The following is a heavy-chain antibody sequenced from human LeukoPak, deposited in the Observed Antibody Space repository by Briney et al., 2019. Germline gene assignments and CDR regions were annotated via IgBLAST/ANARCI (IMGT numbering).Heavy chain of an antibody. D-gene: IGHD3-22*01. J-gene: IGHJ4*02. CDR1: GFTLRRYT. CDR3: ARDRVYYDSSGYGDY. CDR2: ISTSSTYI. V-gene: IGHV3-21*04. Sequence: GGSLRLSCAASGFTLRRYTMNWVRQAPGKGLEWVSSISTSSTYIYYADSVKGRSTISRDNAKNSLYLQMNSLRAEDTAVYYCARDRVYYDSSGYGDYWGQGTLVTVSS.